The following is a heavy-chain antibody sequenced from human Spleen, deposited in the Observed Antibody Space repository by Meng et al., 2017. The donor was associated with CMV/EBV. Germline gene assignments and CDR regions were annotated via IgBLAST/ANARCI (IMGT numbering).Heavy chain of an antibody. J-gene: IGHJ4*02. CDR1: GGTFSSYT. V-gene: IGHV1-69*12. D-gene: IGHD2-8*01. Sequence: QVQVVQAGAEVKKPGAPVKVSCKASGGTFSSYTINWVRQAPGQGLEWMGGIIPIFGTANYAQKFQGRVTITADESTSTAYMELSSLRSEDTAVYYCARSKGVLSEGYFDYWGQGTLVTVSS. CDR3: ARSKGVLSEGYFDY. CDR2: IIPIFGTA.